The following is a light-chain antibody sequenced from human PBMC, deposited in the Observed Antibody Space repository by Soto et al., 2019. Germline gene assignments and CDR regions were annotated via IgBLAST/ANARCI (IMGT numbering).Light chain of an antibody. J-gene: IGKJ1*01. Sequence: DIQMTQSPSTLSASVGDRGTITCRASQSISSWLAWYQQRPGKAPQLLIYDASTLESGVPSRFRGSGSGTECTLTISRLQPDDFETYYCQQYNSYSRTFGQGTKVDIK. V-gene: IGKV1-5*01. CDR2: DAS. CDR1: QSISSW. CDR3: QQYNSYSRT.